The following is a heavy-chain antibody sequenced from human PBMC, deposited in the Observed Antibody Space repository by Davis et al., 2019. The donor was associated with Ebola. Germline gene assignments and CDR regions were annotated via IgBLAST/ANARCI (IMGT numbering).Heavy chain of an antibody. J-gene: IGHJ4*02. V-gene: IGHV3-7*01. Sequence: GESLKISCAASGFTFSSYWMSWVRQAPGKGLEWVANIKQDGSEKYYVDSVKGRFTISRDNAKNSLYLQMNSLRAEDTAVYYCARLGDDPYFDYWGQGTLVTVSS. D-gene: IGHD2-21*02. CDR3: ARLGDDPYFDY. CDR2: IKQDGSEK. CDR1: GFTFSSYW.